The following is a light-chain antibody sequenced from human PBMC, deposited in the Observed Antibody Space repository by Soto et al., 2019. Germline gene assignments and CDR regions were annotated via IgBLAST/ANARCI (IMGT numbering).Light chain of an antibody. V-gene: IGKV1-39*01. CDR3: QQSYSTPLT. J-gene: IGKJ4*01. CDR2: AAS. Sequence: DLQMTQSPSSLSASVGDRVTITCRASQSISSYLNWYQQKPGKAPKLLIYAASSLQSGVPSRFSGSGSGTDFTLTISSLQPEDFATYYCQQSYSTPLTGGGGTKVEIK. CDR1: QSISSY.